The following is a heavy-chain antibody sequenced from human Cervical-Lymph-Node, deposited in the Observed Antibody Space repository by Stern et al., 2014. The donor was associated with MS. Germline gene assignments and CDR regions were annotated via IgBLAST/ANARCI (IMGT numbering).Heavy chain of an antibody. D-gene: IGHD3-9*01. CDR1: GFTFSSYS. J-gene: IGHJ6*02. V-gene: IGHV3-48*01. CDR2: ISSSSSTK. CDR3: ARDKGVATLFQLPRYYYYGMDV. Sequence: VQLVESGGGLVQPGGSLRLSCAASGFTFSSYSMNWVRQAPGKGLEWVSYISSSSSTKYYADSVKGRFTISRDNAKNSLYLQMNSLRAEDTAVYYCARDKGVATLFQLPRYYYYGMDVWGQGTTVTVSS.